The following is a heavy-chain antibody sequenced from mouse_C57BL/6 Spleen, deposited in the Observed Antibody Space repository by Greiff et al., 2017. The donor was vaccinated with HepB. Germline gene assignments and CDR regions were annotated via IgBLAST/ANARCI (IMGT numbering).Heavy chain of an antibody. V-gene: IGHV5-17*01. CDR3: AGVLTRRSSYYAMDY. CDR2: ISSGSSTI. CDR1: GSTFSDYG. D-gene: IGHD1-1*01. Sequence: EVQLQQSGGGLVKPGGSLKLSCAASGSTFSDYGMHWVRQVPEKGLEWVGYISSGSSTIYYADTVTGRFTISRDTATSTRFLQMTSLRSADTAMYYCAGVLTRRSSYYAMDYWGQVTSVTVSS. J-gene: IGHJ4*01.